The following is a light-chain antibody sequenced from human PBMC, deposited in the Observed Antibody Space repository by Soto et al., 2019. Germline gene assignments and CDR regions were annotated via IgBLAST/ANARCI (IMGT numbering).Light chain of an antibody. CDR3: HQSYSIPNT. CDR2: DAS. Sequence: DIQMTQSPSSLSASVGDRVTITCRTSQTIDSHLSWYQQKPGKAPKLLIYDASNLQSGVPSTFSGGGSGTVFTLTIASLQPEDFATYFCHQSYSIPNTFGQGTRLE. CDR1: QTIDSH. V-gene: IGKV1-39*01. J-gene: IGKJ5*01.